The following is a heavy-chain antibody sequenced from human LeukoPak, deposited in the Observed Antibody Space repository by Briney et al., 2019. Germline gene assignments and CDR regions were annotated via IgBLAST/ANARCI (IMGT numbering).Heavy chain of an antibody. J-gene: IGHJ4*02. V-gene: IGHV3-66*01. D-gene: IGHD1-20*01. Sequence: GGSLRLSCAASGFTVGSNYMSCVRQAPGRGLEWVSVMYSSGTTHYADSVKGRFTISRDNSKNMLYLQMNSLGAEDTAVYYCARGEYNWNDLHFWGQGTLVTVSS. CDR2: MYSSGTT. CDR1: GFTVGSNY. CDR3: ARGEYNWNDLHF.